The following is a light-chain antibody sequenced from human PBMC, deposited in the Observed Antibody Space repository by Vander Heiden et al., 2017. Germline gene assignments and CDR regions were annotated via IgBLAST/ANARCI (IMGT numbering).Light chain of an antibody. Sequence: IVLTPPPGTLSLSPGERATLSCRASQSVSSSYLAWYQQKPGQARRLLIYGASSSATSIPDRFSGSGSGTDFTLTSSRLEPEDFAVYYCQQNCSSPSTFGQGTKLEIK. J-gene: IGKJ2*01. CDR2: GAS. CDR1: QSVSSSY. CDR3: QQNCSSPST. V-gene: IGKV3-20*01.